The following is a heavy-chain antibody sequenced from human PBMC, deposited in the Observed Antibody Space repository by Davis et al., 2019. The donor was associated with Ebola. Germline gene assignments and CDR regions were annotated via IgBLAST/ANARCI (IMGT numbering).Heavy chain of an antibody. CDR2: ISAYNGNT. D-gene: IGHD3-10*01. V-gene: IGHV1-18*01. Sequence: AASVKVSCKASGYTFTSYGISWVRQAPGQGLEWMGWISAYNGNTNYAQKLQGRVTMTTDTSTSTAYMELRSLRSDDTAVYYCARGRATVLLWFRELSDDAFDIWGQGTMVTVSS. J-gene: IGHJ3*02. CDR3: ARGRATVLLWFRELSDDAFDI. CDR1: GYTFTSYG.